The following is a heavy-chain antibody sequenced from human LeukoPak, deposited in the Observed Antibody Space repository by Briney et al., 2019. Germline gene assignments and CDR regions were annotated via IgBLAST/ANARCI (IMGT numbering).Heavy chain of an antibody. CDR1: GFTVSSNY. CDR3: AKGGMMVYAVTYIDY. CDR2: IYSGGST. Sequence: GGSLRLSCAASGFTVSSNYMSWVRQAPGKGLEWVSVIYSGGSTYYADSVKGRFTISRDNSKRTLYLEMTSLRAEGTAIYYCAKGGMMVYAVTYIDYWGQGTLVTVSS. D-gene: IGHD2-8*01. V-gene: IGHV3-53*01. J-gene: IGHJ4*02.